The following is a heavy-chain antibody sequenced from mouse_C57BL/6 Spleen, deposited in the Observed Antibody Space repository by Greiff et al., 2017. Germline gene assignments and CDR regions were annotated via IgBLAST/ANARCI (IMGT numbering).Heavy chain of an antibody. V-gene: IGHV5-6*01. CDR3: AREGGAYYSNYRREGYFDY. CDR1: GFTFSSYG. CDR2: ISSGGSYT. D-gene: IGHD2-5*01. J-gene: IGHJ2*01. Sequence: EVQLVESGGDLVKPGGSLKLSCAASGFTFSSYGMSWVRQTPDKRLEWVATISSGGSYTYYPDSVKGRFTISRDNAKNTLYLQMSSLKSEDTAMYYCAREGGAYYSNYRREGYFDYWGQGTTLTVSS.